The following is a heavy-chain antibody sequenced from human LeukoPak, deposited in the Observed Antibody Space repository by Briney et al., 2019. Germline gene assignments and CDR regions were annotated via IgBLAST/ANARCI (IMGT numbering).Heavy chain of an antibody. CDR2: ISGSGGST. CDR3: AKNHYHGSGSLYPLFEY. V-gene: IGHV3-23*01. Sequence: GGSLRLSCVAPGFSFSTYAMRCGRQAPGKGLEWVSAISGSGGSTYYADSMKGRFTISRDNSENTLFLQMDSLRAEDTAVYYCAKNHYHGSGSLYPLFEYWGQGTLVAVSS. D-gene: IGHD3-10*01. CDR1: GFSFSTYA. J-gene: IGHJ4*02.